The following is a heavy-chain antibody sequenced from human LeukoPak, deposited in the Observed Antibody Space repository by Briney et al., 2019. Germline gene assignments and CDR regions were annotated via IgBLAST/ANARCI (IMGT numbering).Heavy chain of an antibody. CDR1: GYTFTGYY. D-gene: IGHD5-18*01. Sequence: GASVKVSCKASGYTFTGYYMHWVRQAPGQGLEWMGWINPNSGGTNYAQKFQGRVTMTRDTSISTAYMELGRLRSDDTAVYYCARGGDTAMVRTGVDYWGQGTLVTVSS. J-gene: IGHJ4*02. CDR2: INPNSGGT. CDR3: ARGGDTAMVRTGVDY. V-gene: IGHV1-2*02.